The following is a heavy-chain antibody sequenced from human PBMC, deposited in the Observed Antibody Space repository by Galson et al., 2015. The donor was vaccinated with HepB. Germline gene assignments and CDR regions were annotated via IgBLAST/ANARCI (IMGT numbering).Heavy chain of an antibody. CDR3: AKDLITMIVVAADYCGMDV. D-gene: IGHD3-22*01. V-gene: IGHV3-30*18. CDR2: ISYDGNNK. CDR1: GFTFSSHG. Sequence: SLRLSCATSGFTFSSHGMHWVRQAPGKGLKWVAIISYDGNNKYYADSVKDRFTISRDNSKNTLYLQMNSLRAEDTAVYFCAKDLITMIVVAADYCGMDVWGQGTTVTVSS. J-gene: IGHJ6*02.